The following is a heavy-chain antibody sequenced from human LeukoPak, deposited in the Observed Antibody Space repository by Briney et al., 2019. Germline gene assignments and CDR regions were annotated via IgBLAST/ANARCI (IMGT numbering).Heavy chain of an antibody. D-gene: IGHD1-26*01. CDR2: VSGSGGGT. J-gene: IGHJ4*02. CDR1: GFTFTSYA. V-gene: IGHV3-23*01. CDR3: AKYGNYYMDHFDY. Sequence: PGGSLRLSCAASGFTFTSYAMSWVRQAPGKGLEWVSTVSGSGGGTYYADSVKGRFTISRDNSKNTLYLQMNSLRAEDTAVYYCAKYGNYYMDHFDYWGQGTLVTVSS.